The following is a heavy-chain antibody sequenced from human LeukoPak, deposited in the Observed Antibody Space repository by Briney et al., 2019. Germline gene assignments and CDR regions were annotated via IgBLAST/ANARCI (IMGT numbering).Heavy chain of an antibody. CDR1: GFTFSSYE. D-gene: IGHD3-10*02. Sequence: GGSLRLSCAASGFTFSSYEMNWVRQAPGKGLEWVSYISSSSSTIYYADSVKGRFTISRDNAKNSLYLQMNSLRAEDTAVYYCAELGITMIGGVWGKGTTVTISS. J-gene: IGHJ6*04. CDR2: ISSSSSTI. CDR3: AELGITMIGGV. V-gene: IGHV3-48*03.